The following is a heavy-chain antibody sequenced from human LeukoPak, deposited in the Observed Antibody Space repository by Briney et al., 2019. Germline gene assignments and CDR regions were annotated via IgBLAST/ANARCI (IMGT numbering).Heavy chain of an antibody. D-gene: IGHD3-3*01. Sequence: PSETLSLTCTVSGYSISSGYYWGWIRQPPGKGLEWIGSIYHSGSTYYNPSLKSRVTILVDTSKNQFSLKLSSVTAADTAVYYCARDVPPYYDFWTERGAFDIWGQGTMVTVSS. J-gene: IGHJ3*02. V-gene: IGHV4-38-2*02. CDR2: IYHSGST. CDR3: ARDVPPYYDFWTERGAFDI. CDR1: GYSISSGYY.